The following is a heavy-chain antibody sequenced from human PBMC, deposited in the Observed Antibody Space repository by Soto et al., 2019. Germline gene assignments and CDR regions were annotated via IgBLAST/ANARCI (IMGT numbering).Heavy chain of an antibody. Sequence: SETLSLTCTVSGGSISNYYWNWIRQPPGKGLEWIGYFYHSGNTNYNPSLRSRVTISVDTSKNQFSLKLSSVTAADTAVYYCARDTTTLGWFDPWGQGTLVTVSS. CDR3: ARDTTTLGWFDP. V-gene: IGHV4-59*01. J-gene: IGHJ5*02. CDR1: GGSISNYY. CDR2: FYHSGNT. D-gene: IGHD4-17*01.